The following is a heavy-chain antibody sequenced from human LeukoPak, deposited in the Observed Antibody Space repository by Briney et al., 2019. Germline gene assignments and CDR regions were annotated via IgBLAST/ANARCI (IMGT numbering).Heavy chain of an antibody. V-gene: IGHV1-18*01. Sequence: ASVKVSCKGSDYSFTSYGISWVRQAPGQGLEWMGWISAYNGNTNYAQKLQGRVTMTTDTSTSTAYMELRSLRSDDTAVYYCARVYSSSGSYYFDYWGQGTLVTVSS. CDR1: DYSFTSYG. CDR3: ARVYSSSGSYYFDY. CDR2: ISAYNGNT. J-gene: IGHJ4*02. D-gene: IGHD1-26*01.